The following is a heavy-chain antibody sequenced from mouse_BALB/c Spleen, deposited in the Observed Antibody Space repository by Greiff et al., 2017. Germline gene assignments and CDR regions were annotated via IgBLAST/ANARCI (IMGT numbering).Heavy chain of an antibody. D-gene: IGHD2-4*01. J-gene: IGHJ2*01. CDR2: IYPGSGST. V-gene: IGHV1S22*01. CDR1: GYTFTSYW. Sequence: LQQPGSELVRPGASVKLSCKASGYTFTSYWMHWVKQRPGQGLEWIGNIYPGSGSTNYDEKFKSKATLTVDTSSSTAYMQLSSLTSEDSAVYYCMITTVDYWGQGTTLTVSS. CDR3: MITTVDY.